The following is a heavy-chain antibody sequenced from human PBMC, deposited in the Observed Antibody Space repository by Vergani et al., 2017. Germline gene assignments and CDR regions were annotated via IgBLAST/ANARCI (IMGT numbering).Heavy chain of an antibody. Sequence: QVLLVQSGAEVKKPGASVRVSCKTSAYTFTNYYIHWVRQAPGQGLEWMGIINPSGGSTTYAQQFQGRLTMTRDTSTSTVYMDRSNLRSEDTAVYYCARPHGDILPPDPRRLDYWGQGTLVTVSS. J-gene: IGHJ4*02. V-gene: IGHV1-46*03. CDR1: AYTFTNYY. CDR2: INPSGGST. CDR3: ARPHGDILPPDPRRLDY.